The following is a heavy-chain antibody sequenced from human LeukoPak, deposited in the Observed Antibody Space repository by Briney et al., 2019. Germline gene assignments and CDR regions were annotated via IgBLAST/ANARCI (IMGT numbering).Heavy chain of an antibody. CDR1: GGTFSSYA. CDR2: IIPIFGTA. J-gene: IGHJ3*02. V-gene: IGHV1-69*13. CDR3: ARGLAVPAAFDI. D-gene: IGHD2-2*01. Sequence: SVKVSCKASGGTFSSYAISWVRQAPGQGLEWMGGIIPIFGTANYAQKFQGRVTITADESTSTAYMELSRLRSDDTAVYYCARGLAVPAAFDIWGQGTMVTVSS.